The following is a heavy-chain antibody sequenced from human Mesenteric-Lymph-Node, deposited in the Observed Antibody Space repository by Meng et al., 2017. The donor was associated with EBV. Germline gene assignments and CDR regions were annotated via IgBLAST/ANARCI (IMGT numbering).Heavy chain of an antibody. CDR2: VYYSGST. V-gene: IGHV4-39*07. J-gene: IGHJ4*02. CDR1: CGSIISSTYY. CDR3: ARVNYDGSGYYYFLDD. D-gene: IGHD3-22*01. Sequence: QLQLQEWGPGLVKPSETLSLPCTASCGSIISSTYYWGWIRQTPGKGLEWIGSVYYSGSTYYNPSLLGRITISVDTSNNQFSLNLFSVTAADTALYYCARVNYDGSGYYYFLDDWGQGPLGTVAS.